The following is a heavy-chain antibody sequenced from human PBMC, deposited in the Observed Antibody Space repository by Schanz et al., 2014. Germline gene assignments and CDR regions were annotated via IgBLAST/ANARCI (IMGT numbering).Heavy chain of an antibody. CDR1: GFSVGNKY. D-gene: IGHD6-13*01. V-gene: IGHV3-21*01. Sequence: EVQLAESGGGLVKPGGSLRLSCAASGFSVGNKYMNWVRQAPGKGLEWVSAISGSGGSTYYADSVKGRFTMSRDNAKNSVFLQMNSLRVEDTAVYFCVSQTGSPNYWGQGTLVTVSS. CDR2: ISGSGGST. J-gene: IGHJ4*02. CDR3: VSQTGSPNY.